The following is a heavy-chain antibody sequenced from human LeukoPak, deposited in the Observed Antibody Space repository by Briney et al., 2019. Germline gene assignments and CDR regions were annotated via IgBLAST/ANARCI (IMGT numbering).Heavy chain of an antibody. CDR2: IYYSGST. D-gene: IGHD3-22*01. V-gene: IGHV4-30-4*07. CDR1: GGSISSGGYS. Sequence: SETLSLTCAVSGGSISSGGYSWSWIRQPPGKGLEWIGYIYYSGSTYYNPSLKSRVTISVDTSKNQFSLKLSSVTAADTAVYYCARRTSSGYDYYYMDVWGKGTTVTVSS. CDR3: ARRTSSGYDYYYMDV. J-gene: IGHJ6*03.